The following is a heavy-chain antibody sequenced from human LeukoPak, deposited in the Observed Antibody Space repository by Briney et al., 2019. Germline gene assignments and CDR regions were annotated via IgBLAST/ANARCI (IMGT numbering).Heavy chain of an antibody. CDR2: ISSNGGST. D-gene: IGHD2-21*02. J-gene: IGHJ4*02. Sequence: GGSLRLTCSASGFTFSSYAMHWVRQAPGKGLEYVSAISSNGGSTYYADSVKGRFTISRDNSKNTLYLQMSSLRAEDTAVYYCVKGPRITTGPAGGDINPPFDHWGQGTLVTVSS. V-gene: IGHV3-64D*06. CDR3: VKGPRITTGPAGGDINPPFDH. CDR1: GFTFSSYA.